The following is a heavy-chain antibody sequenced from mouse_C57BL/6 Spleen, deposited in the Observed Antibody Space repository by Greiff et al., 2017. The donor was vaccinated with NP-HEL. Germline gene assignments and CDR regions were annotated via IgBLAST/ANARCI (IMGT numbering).Heavy chain of an antibody. CDR3: AREGGSSYYFDY. J-gene: IGHJ2*01. CDR2: IYPRDGST. CDR1: GYTFTDHT. Sequence: QVQLQQSDAELVKPGASVKISCKVSGYTFTDHTIHWMKQRPEQGLEWIGYIYPRDGSTKYNEKFKGKATLTADKSYSNAYMQLNSLTSEDSAVYFCAREGGSSYYFDYWGQGTTLTVSS. V-gene: IGHV1-78*01. D-gene: IGHD1-1*01.